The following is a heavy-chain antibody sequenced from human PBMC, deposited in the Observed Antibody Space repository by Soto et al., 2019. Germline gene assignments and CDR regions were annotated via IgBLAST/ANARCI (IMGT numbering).Heavy chain of an antibody. CDR2: IYSGGNT. Sequence: GGSLRLSCAASGFTFSSHAMSLVRQAPGRGLEWVSFIYSGGNTYYADSVKGRFTISRDNSKNMLYLQMNSLRVEDTAVYYCAREVRVRGFAFDIWGQGTMVTVSS. J-gene: IGHJ3*02. CDR1: GFTFSSHA. V-gene: IGHV3-66*01. D-gene: IGHD3-3*01. CDR3: AREVRVRGFAFDI.